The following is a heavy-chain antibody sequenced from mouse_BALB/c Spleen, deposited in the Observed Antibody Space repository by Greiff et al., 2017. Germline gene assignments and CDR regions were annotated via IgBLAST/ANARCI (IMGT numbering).Heavy chain of an antibody. D-gene: IGHD2-4*01. CDR1: GFNIKDTY. CDR3: ALIYYDYETWFAY. Sequence: VQLQQSGAELVKPGASVKLSCTASGFNIKDTYMHWVKQRPEQGLEWIGRIDPANGNTKYDPKFQGKATITADTSSNTAYLQLSSLTSEDTAVYYCALIYYDYETWFAYWGQGTLVTVSA. V-gene: IGHV14-3*02. CDR2: IDPANGNT. J-gene: IGHJ3*01.